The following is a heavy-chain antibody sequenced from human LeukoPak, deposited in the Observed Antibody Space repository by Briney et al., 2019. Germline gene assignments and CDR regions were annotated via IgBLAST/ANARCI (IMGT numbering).Heavy chain of an antibody. CDR3: ARKSGDLDY. Sequence: GGSLRLSCAASGFTFSNYEMTWVRQAPGKGLEWVSYISVSASPMYYADSVKGRFTISRDNAKNSLYLQMNSLRAEDTAVYYRARKSGDLDYWGQGTLVTVSS. CDR2: ISVSASPM. CDR1: GFTFSNYE. V-gene: IGHV3-48*03. J-gene: IGHJ4*02. D-gene: IGHD3-10*01.